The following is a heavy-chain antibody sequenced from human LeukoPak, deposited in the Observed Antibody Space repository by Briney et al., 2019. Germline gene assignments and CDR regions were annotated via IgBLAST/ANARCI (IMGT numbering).Heavy chain of an antibody. V-gene: IGHV1-8*02. D-gene: IGHD1-7*01. CDR1: GYTFTNYY. Sequence: ASVKVSCKASGYTFTNYYMHWVRQATGQGLEWMGWMNPNSGNTGYAQKFQGRVTMTRNTSISTAYMELSSLRSEDTAVYYCATVTGTKQGGGFDPWGQGTLVTVSS. CDR2: MNPNSGNT. J-gene: IGHJ5*02. CDR3: ATVTGTKQGGGFDP.